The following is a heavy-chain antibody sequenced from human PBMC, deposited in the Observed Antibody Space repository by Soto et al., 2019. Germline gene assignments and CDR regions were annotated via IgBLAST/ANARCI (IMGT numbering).Heavy chain of an antibody. V-gene: IGHV4-39*01. CDR2: ISYSGTT. CDR1: GDSISSSNYY. D-gene: IGHD3-16*01. Sequence: QVQLQASGPGLVKPSETLSLTCTFSGDSISSSNYYLRWIRQSPGKGLAWIGSISYSGTTYYNPSLRSRVTVSVDTSKSQFCLKLSSATATDTAVYYCARGVDYTWEMNRHHYFDHWGQGTLATVSS. CDR3: ARGVDYTWEMNRHHYFDH. J-gene: IGHJ4*02.